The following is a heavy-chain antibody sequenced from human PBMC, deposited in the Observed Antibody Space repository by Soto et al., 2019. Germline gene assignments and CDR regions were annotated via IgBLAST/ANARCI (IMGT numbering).Heavy chain of an antibody. CDR3: ARHWGYYGSGIEQNYYYYYGMDV. V-gene: IGHV4-39*01. D-gene: IGHD3-10*01. Sequence: LSLTCTVSGGSISSSSYYWGWIRQPPGKGLEWIGSIYYSGSTYYNPSLKSRVTISVDTSKNQFSLKLSSVTAADTAVYYCARHWGYYGSGIEQNYYYYYGMDVWGQGTTVTVSS. CDR1: GGSISSSSYY. J-gene: IGHJ6*02. CDR2: IYYSGST.